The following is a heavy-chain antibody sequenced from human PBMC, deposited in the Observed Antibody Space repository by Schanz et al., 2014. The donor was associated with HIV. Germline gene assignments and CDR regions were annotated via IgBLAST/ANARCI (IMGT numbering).Heavy chain of an antibody. J-gene: IGHJ5*01. CDR3: ARDTVRFFEWFGANWFDS. V-gene: IGHV4-34*01. CDR1: GGSFTAYQ. Sequence: QVQLQQWGAGQLKISETLSLTCAVYGGSFTAYQWSWIRQIPGKGLEWIGDINYSGNTNYNPSLKNRIFISADTSMNQFSLRLTPVTAADTAVYYCARDTVRFFEWFGANWFDSWGQGTLVTVSS. D-gene: IGHD3-3*01. CDR2: INYSGNT.